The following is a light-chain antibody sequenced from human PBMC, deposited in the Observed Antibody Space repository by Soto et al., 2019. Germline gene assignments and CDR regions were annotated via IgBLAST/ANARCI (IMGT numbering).Light chain of an antibody. CDR1: QSVSNNS. V-gene: IGKV3-20*01. CDR3: QQYSSLWT. Sequence: EIVLTQSPGTLSLSPGERATLSCRTSQSVSNNSLAWYQQKPGQAPRLLIYGASSTATGIPDRFSGSGSGTDFTLSISRLEPEDFAVYYCQQYSSLWTFGQGTKVEIK. CDR2: GAS. J-gene: IGKJ1*01.